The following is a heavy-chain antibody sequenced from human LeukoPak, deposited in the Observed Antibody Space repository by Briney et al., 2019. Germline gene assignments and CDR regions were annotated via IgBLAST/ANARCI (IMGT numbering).Heavy chain of an antibody. V-gene: IGHV4-59*01. Sequence: SETLSLTCTVSGGSISSYYWSWLRQPPGKGLEWIGYIYYSGSTNYNPSLKSRVTISVDTSKNQFSLKLSSVTAADTAVYYCAHSYGPYYFDYWGQGTLVTVSS. D-gene: IGHD5-18*01. J-gene: IGHJ4*02. CDR3: AHSYGPYYFDY. CDR2: IYYSGST. CDR1: GGSISSYY.